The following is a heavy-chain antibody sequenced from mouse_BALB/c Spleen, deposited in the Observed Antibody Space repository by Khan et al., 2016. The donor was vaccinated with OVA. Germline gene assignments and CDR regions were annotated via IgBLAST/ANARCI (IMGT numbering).Heavy chain of an antibody. V-gene: IGHV3-2*02. J-gene: IGHJ2*01. Sequence: EVQLVESGPGLVKPSQSLSITCTVTGYSITSDYAWNWIRQFPGNKLEWMGYISYSGSTSNNPSLKSRISITRDTSKNQFFLQLNSVTTEDTATYYCARSIMANWGQGTTRTVSS. CDR1: GYSITSDYA. CDR3: ARSIMAN. CDR2: ISYSGST.